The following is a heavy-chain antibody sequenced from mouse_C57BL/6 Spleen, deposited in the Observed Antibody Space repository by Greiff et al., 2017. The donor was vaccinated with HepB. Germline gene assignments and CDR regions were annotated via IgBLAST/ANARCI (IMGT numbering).Heavy chain of an antibody. Sequence: QVQLQQPGAELVRPGTSVKLSCKASGYTFTSYWMHWVKQRPGQGLEWIGVIDPSDSYTNYNQKFKGKATLTVDTSSSTAYMQLSSLTSEDSAVYYCAREGTGKGDDWGQGTTLTVSS. J-gene: IGHJ2*01. D-gene: IGHD4-1*01. CDR3: AREGTGKGDD. V-gene: IGHV1-59*01. CDR2: IDPSDSYT. CDR1: GYTFTSYW.